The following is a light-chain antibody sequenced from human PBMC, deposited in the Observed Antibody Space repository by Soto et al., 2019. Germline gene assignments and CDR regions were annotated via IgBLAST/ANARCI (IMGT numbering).Light chain of an antibody. CDR2: GAS. Sequence: EIVLTQSPGTLSLSPGERATLSCRASQSLSSSYLAWYQQKPGQAPRLLIYGASSRAAGVPDRFSGSGSGTDFTLTISRLEPEDFAVYYCQQYASSPRGITFGPENTVDIK. J-gene: IGKJ3*01. CDR3: QQYASSPRGIT. CDR1: QSLSSSY. V-gene: IGKV3-20*01.